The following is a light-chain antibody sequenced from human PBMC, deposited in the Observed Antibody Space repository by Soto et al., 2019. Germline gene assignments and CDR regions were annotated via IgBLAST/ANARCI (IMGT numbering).Light chain of an antibody. Sequence: DLQMTQSPFSLTPSVAARFPITGRASQGISNSLAWYQQKPGKVPKLLIYAASTLESGVPSRFSGSGSGTDFTLTISSLQPEDVATYYCQKYNNSPLTFGGGTKVDIK. CDR1: QGISNS. J-gene: IGKJ4*01. CDR3: QKYNNSPLT. CDR2: AAS. V-gene: IGKV1-27*01.